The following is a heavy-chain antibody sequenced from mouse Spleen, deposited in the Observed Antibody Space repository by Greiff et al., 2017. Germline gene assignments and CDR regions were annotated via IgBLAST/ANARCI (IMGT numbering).Heavy chain of an antibody. V-gene: IGHV1-7*01. CDR3: ARGVHFDY. Sequence: QVQLQQSGAELAKPGASVKMSCKASGYTFTSYWMHWVKQRPGQGLEWIGYINPSTGYTEYNQKCKDKATLTADKSSSTADMQLSSLTSEDSAVYYCARGVHFDYGGQGTTLTVSS. J-gene: IGHJ2*01. CDR2: INPSTGYT. CDR1: GYTFTSYW.